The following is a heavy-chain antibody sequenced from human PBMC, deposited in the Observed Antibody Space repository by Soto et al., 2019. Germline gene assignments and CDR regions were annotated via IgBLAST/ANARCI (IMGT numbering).Heavy chain of an antibody. V-gene: IGHV3-33*01. Sequence: GGSLRLSCAASGFTFSSYGMHWVRQAPGKGLEWVAVIWYDGSNKYYADSVKGRFTISRDNSKNTLYLQMNSLRAEDTAVYYCAREYHGTSQGYDPGYYYYYMDVWGKGTTVTVSS. CDR1: GFTFSSYG. D-gene: IGHD5-12*01. CDR3: AREYHGTSQGYDPGYYYYYMDV. CDR2: IWYDGSNK. J-gene: IGHJ6*03.